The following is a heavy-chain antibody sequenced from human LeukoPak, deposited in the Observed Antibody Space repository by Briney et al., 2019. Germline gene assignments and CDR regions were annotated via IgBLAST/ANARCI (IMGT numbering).Heavy chain of an antibody. CDR1: GGSISSYY. CDR2: IYYSGSS. Sequence: SETLSLTCTVSGGSISSYYWNWIRQPPGKGLEWMGDIYYSGSSNYNPSLKSRVTISLDTSKNQFSLKLSSVTAADTAVYYCAGSIAVAGRGYAFDIWGQGTMVTVSS. D-gene: IGHD6-19*01. J-gene: IGHJ3*02. V-gene: IGHV4-59*01. CDR3: AGSIAVAGRGYAFDI.